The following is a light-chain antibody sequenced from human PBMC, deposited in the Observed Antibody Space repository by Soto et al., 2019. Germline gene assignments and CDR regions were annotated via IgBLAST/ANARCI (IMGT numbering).Light chain of an antibody. CDR2: DAS. V-gene: IGKV3-11*01. CDR1: QSVSSY. J-gene: IGKJ1*01. Sequence: EIVLTQSPATLSLSPGERATLSCRASQSVSSYLAWYQQKPGQAPRLLIYDASNRATGIAARFSGSGSGTYFTLTISSLEPEDCAVYYCQQRSNWPPWTFGQGTKVEIK. CDR3: QQRSNWPPWT.